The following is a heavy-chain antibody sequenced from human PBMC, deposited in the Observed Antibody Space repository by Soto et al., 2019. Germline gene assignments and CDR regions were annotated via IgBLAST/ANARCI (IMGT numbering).Heavy chain of an antibody. V-gene: IGHV3-43*01. Sequence: EVQLLESGGVVVQPGGSLRLSCAASGFTFADYTMNWVRQAPGKGLEWVSLISWDGGSTYYADSVKGRFTISRDNSKNSLYLQMNSLRTEDTALYYCAKVGYCSGGSCYNYFDYWGQGTLVTVSS. J-gene: IGHJ4*02. D-gene: IGHD2-15*01. CDR3: AKVGYCSGGSCYNYFDY. CDR2: ISWDGGST. CDR1: GFTFADYT.